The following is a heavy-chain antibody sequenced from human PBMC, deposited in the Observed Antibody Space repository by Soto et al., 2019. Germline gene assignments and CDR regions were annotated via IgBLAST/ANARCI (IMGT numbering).Heavy chain of an antibody. CDR1: GVSMRNSY. J-gene: IGHJ5*02. CDR2: ISTSGNT. D-gene: IGHD3-16*01. V-gene: IGHV4-4*07. Sequence: SETLSLTCSVSGVSMRNSYWTWIRQSAGKGLEWIGRISTSGNTNYNPPLNSRLTMSVDTSKNQVSLKLTSVTAADTAVYYCARGGGVPALGDPWGQGTLVTVS. CDR3: ARGGGVPALGDP.